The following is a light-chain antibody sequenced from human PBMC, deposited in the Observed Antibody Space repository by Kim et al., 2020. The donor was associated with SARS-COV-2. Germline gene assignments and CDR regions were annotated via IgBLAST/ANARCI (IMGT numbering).Light chain of an antibody. V-gene: IGKV3-11*01. Sequence: PPVERAPPSCRASQSVGSYLAWSQQKSGQAPRLLIYDASKRAIGIPARFSGSGSGTDFTLTISSLEPEDFAVYYCQQRSDWPLPFGGGTKVDIK. CDR3: QQRSDWPLP. CDR1: QSVGSY. J-gene: IGKJ4*01. CDR2: DAS.